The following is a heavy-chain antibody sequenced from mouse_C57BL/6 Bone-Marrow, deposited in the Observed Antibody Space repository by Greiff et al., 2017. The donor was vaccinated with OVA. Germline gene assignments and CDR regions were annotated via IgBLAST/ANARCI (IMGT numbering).Heavy chain of an antibody. CDR3: ARLGRGFAY. CDR1: GYTFTSYG. D-gene: IGHD4-1*01. J-gene: IGHJ3*01. CDR2: IYPRSGNT. Sequence: QVQLQQSGAELARPGASVKLSCKASGYTFTSYGISWVKQRTGQGLEWIGEIYPRSGNTYYNEKFKGKATLTADKSSSTAYMGLRSLTSEDSAVYFCARLGRGFAYWGQGILVTVSA. V-gene: IGHV1-81*01.